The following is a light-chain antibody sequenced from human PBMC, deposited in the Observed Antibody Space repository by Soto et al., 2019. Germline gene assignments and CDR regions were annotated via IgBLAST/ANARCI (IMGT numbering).Light chain of an antibody. V-gene: IGKV3-20*01. CDR3: QQFGSSPIT. Sequence: EIVLTHSPASLSLSPWEIATLSCRTSQTVSSVYFAWYQQRPVQAPRLLFYDASTRATGIPDRFTCSGSGRDFILTISRLEPEDSAVYYCQQFGSSPITFGQGTRLEIK. CDR2: DAS. J-gene: IGKJ5*01. CDR1: QTVSSVY.